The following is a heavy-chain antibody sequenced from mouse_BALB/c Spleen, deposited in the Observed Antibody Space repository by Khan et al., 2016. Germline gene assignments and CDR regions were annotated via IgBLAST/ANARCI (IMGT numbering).Heavy chain of an antibody. CDR2: INTYTGEP. V-gene: IGHV9-3-1*01. CDR1: GYTFTNYG. J-gene: IGHJ3*01. Sequence: QIQLVQSGPELKKPGETVKISCKASGYTFTNYGMNWVKQAPGKGLKCMGWINTYTGEPTYADDFKGRFAFSLEASASKAYLQINNLQHEDTATYFCAKLTGTDAYWGQGTLVTVSA. D-gene: IGHD4-1*01. CDR3: AKLTGTDAY.